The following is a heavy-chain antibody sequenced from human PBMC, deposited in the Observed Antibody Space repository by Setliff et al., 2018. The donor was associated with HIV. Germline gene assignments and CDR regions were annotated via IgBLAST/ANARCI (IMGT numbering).Heavy chain of an antibody. Sequence: SETLSLTCSVSGGSISGYYWSWIRQPPGKGLEWIGYIYYGGNTNYNPSLKSRVTAAVDRSTNQFSLKLSSVTAADTAVYYCARGIAAAYTYYYMDVWGKGTTVTVSS. V-gene: IGHV4-59*01. CDR2: IYYGGNT. CDR1: GGSISGYY. D-gene: IGHD6-13*01. CDR3: ARGIAAAYTYYYMDV. J-gene: IGHJ6*03.